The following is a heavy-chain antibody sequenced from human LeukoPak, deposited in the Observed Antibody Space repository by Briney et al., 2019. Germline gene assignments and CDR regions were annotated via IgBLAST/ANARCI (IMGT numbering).Heavy chain of an antibody. CDR2: INPNSGGT. J-gene: IGHJ4*02. V-gene: IGHV1-2*02. CDR1: AYTFTVYY. CDR3: AREGNMVRGVGGFDY. Sequence: EASVTVSYTCSAYTFTVYYMHWVRQAPGQGGEWMGWINPNSGGTNYAQKFQGGVTITRDTSISTAYMELSRLRSGDTAVYYCAREGNMVRGVGGFDYWGQGTLVTVSS. D-gene: IGHD3-10*01.